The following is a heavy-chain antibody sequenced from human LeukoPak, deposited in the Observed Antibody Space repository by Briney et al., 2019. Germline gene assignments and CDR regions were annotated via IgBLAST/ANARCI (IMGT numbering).Heavy chain of an antibody. D-gene: IGHD6-13*01. J-gene: IGHJ6*03. CDR3: GRVVGLTGYSSNWYSGYYYYRDV. CDR1: GGTFSSFA. Sequence: SVKVSCKTSGGTFSSFAITWVRQTPGQGLEWMGGISTIFGTTNYAQKFHDRVTITADKSTTTTYMKLSSLRSEDTAVYFCGRVVGLTGYSSNWYSGYYYYRDVGGKGTTVTVSS. CDR2: ISTIFGTT. V-gene: IGHV1-69*06.